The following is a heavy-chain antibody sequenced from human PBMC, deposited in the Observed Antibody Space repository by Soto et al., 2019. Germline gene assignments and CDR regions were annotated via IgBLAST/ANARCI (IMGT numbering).Heavy chain of an antibody. V-gene: IGHV3-74*01. CDR1: GFTFSSYW. CDR3: ARAVVGGEDY. D-gene: IGHD1-26*01. CDR2: INSDGSST. Sequence: EVQLVESGGGLVQLGGSLRLSCAASGFTFSSYWMHWVRQAPGKGLVWVSRINSDGSSTSYADSVKGRFTIAGDIAKNTWHVQMNWLRAEDTALDGGARAVVGGEDYWGQGTRVTVAS. J-gene: IGHJ4*02.